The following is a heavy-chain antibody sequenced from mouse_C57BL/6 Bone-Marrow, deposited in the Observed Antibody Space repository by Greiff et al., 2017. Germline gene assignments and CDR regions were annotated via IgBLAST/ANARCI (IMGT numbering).Heavy chain of an antibody. CDR2: INPGTGGT. V-gene: IGHV1-42*01. CDR3: ARSGGRITTVVADFDY. CDR1: GYSFTGYY. Sequence: VQLKESGPELVKPGASVKISCKASGYSFTGYYMNWVKQSPEKSLEWIGEINPGTGGTTYNQKFKAKATLTVDTSSSTAYMQLKSLTSEDSAVXYCARSGGRITTVVADFDYWGQGTTLTVSS. D-gene: IGHD1-1*01. J-gene: IGHJ2*01.